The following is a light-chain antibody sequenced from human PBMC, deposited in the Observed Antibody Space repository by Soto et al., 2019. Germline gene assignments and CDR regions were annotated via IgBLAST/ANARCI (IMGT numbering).Light chain of an antibody. Sequence: EIVLTQSPGTLSLSPGERATLSCRASQSVSSSYLAWYQQKPGQAPRLLIYGASSRATGIPDRFSGSRSGTSVTLTISRLEPEDFAVYYCLQYRSSPPITFGQGTRLEIK. CDR1: QSVSSSY. J-gene: IGKJ5*01. V-gene: IGKV3-20*01. CDR3: LQYRSSPPIT. CDR2: GAS.